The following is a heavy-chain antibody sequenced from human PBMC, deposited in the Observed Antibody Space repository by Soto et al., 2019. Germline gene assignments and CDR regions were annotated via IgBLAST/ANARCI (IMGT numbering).Heavy chain of an antibody. CDR3: ARVLWFGELLSGYFDY. V-gene: IGHV4-38-2*01. D-gene: IGHD3-10*01. CDR1: GYSISSGYY. Sequence: LSLTCAVSGYSISSGYYWGWIRQPPGKGLEWIGSIYHSGSTYYNPSLKSRVTISVDTSKNQFSLKLSSVTAADTAVYYCARVLWFGELLSGYFDYWGQGTLVTVSS. CDR2: IYHSGST. J-gene: IGHJ4*02.